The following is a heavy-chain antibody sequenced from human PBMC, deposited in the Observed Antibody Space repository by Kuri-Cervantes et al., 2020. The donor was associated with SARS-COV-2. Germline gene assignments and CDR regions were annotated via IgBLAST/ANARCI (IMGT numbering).Heavy chain of an antibody. CDR1: GFTFSSYA. D-gene: IGHD3-10*01. CDR3: ARSPGAYFDY. J-gene: IGHJ4*02. Sequence: GGSLRPSFAASGFTFSSYAMHWVRQAPGKGLEGVAVISYDGSNKYYADSVKGRFTISRDNSKNTLYLQMNSLRAEDTAVYYCARSPGAYFDYWGQGTLVTVSS. V-gene: IGHV3-30*04. CDR2: ISYDGSNK.